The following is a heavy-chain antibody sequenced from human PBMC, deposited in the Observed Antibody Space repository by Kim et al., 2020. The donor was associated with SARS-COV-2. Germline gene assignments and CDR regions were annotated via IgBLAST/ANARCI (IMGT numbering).Heavy chain of an antibody. CDR3: AREDYYGSGRYYYYGMDV. CDR1: GFTFSSYG. CDR2: ISYDGSNK. D-gene: IGHD3-10*01. Sequence: GGSLRLSCAASGFTFSSYGMHWVRQAPGKGLEWVAVISYDGSNKYYADSVKGRFTISRDNSKNTLYLQMNSLRAEDTAVYYCAREDYYGSGRYYYYGMDVWGQGTTVTVSS. J-gene: IGHJ6*02. V-gene: IGHV3-33*05.